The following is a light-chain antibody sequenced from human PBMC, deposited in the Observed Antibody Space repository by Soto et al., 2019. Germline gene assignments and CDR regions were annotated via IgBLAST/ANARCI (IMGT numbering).Light chain of an antibody. CDR3: AAWDDSLSAYV. CDR2: SNN. Sequence: QPVLTQPPSASGTPGQRVTISCSGSTSSIGSNYVYWYQQLPGTAPKLLIYSNNQRPSGVPDRFSGSKSGTSASLAISGLRSEDEADYYCAAWDDSLSAYVFGTGTKLTVL. J-gene: IGLJ1*01. CDR1: TSSIGSNY. V-gene: IGLV1-47*01.